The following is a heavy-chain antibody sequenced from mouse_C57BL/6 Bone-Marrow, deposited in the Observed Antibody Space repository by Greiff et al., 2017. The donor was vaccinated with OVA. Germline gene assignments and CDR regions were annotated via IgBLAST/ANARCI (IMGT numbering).Heavy chain of an antibody. CDR1: GFNIKNTY. Sequence: EVQLQQSVAELVRPGASVKLSCTASGFNIKNTYMHWVKQRPEQGLEWIGRIDPANGNTKYAPKFPGKATITADTSSNTAYLQLSSLTSEDTAIYYCARWGYCGSSSHWYFEVWGTGTTVTVSS. CDR2: IDPANGNT. J-gene: IGHJ1*03. D-gene: IGHD1-1*01. CDR3: ARWGYCGSSSHWYFEV. V-gene: IGHV14-3*01.